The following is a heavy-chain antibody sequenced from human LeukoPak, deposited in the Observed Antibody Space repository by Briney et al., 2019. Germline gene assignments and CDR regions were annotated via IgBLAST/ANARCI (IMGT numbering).Heavy chain of an antibody. CDR2: VYYSGVT. J-gene: IGHJ3*02. CDR3: ALRGLYCSASTCGGALHI. CDR1: GGSTGSDY. Sequence: SETLSLTCSVSGGSTGSDYWSWIRQPPGKGLEWIAYVYYSGVTSYNPSLKSRVTMSVDTSKGQLSLKLTSVTAADTAVYYCALRGLYCSASTCGGALHIWGQGTMVTVSS. D-gene: IGHD2-15*01. V-gene: IGHV4-59*12.